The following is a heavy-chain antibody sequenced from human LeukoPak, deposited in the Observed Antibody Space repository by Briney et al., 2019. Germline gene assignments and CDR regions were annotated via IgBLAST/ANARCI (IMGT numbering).Heavy chain of an antibody. V-gene: IGHV4-59*01. Sequence: SETLSLTCTVSGGSISSYYWSRIRQPPGKGLEWIGYIYYSGSTNYNPSLKSRVTISVDTSKNQFSLKLSSVTAADTAVYYCARASRYQLLRWGQGTLVTVSS. CDR2: IYYSGST. CDR1: GGSISSYY. D-gene: IGHD2-2*01. CDR3: ARASRYQLLR. J-gene: IGHJ4*02.